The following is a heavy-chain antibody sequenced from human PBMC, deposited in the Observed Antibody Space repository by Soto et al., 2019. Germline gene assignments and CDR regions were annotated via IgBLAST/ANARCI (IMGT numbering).Heavy chain of an antibody. D-gene: IGHD4-17*01. V-gene: IGHV4-34*01. CDR2: INHSGST. CDR1: GGSFSGYY. Sequence: QVQLQQWGAGLLKPSETLSLTCAVYGGSFSGYYWSWIRQPPGKGLEWIGEINHSGSTNYNPSLKSRVTISVDTSKSQFSLKLSSVTAADTAVYYCARGDYGDYVFWFDPWGQGTLVTVSS. CDR3: ARGDYGDYVFWFDP. J-gene: IGHJ5*02.